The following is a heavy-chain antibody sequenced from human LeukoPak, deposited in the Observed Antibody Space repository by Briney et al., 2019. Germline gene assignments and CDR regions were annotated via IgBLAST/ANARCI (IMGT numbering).Heavy chain of an antibody. D-gene: IGHD5-12*01. Sequence: GGSLRLSCAASAFTFSDYYMSWIRQAPGKGLEGVSYISSSGSTIYYADAVKGRFTISRDNAKSSLYLQMNSLRAEDTAVYYCARARSGYDYPYYYYYYMDVWGKGTTVTVSS. CDR1: AFTFSDYY. J-gene: IGHJ6*03. CDR2: ISSSGSTI. CDR3: ARARSGYDYPYYYYYYMDV. V-gene: IGHV3-11*01.